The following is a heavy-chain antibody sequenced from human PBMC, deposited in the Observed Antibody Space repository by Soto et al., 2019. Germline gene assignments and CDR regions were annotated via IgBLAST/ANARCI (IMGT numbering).Heavy chain of an antibody. D-gene: IGHD6-13*01. CDR1: GFTFSSYA. J-gene: IGHJ6*02. Sequence: GGSLRLSCAASGFTFSSYAMSWVRQAPGKGLEWVSAISGSGGSTYYADSVKGRFTISRDNSKNTLYLQMNSLRAEDTAVYYCAKDGMAGGGSWWTNYYYYGMDVWGQGTTVTVSS. CDR2: ISGSGGST. CDR3: AKDGMAGGGSWWTNYYYYGMDV. V-gene: IGHV3-23*01.